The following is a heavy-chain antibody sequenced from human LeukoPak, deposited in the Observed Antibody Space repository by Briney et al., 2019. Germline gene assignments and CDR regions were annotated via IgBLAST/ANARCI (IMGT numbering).Heavy chain of an antibody. D-gene: IGHD2-15*01. J-gene: IGHJ3*02. CDR1: GGSVSGYY. V-gene: IGHV4-59*02. Sequence: SETLSLTCVVSGGSVSGYYWGWIRQPPGRGLEWIGYVYYSGSTNYNPSFKSRITISVDTSRNQFSLQLSSVTAADTAVYYCARDPQVVYDAFDIWGQGTMVTVSS. CDR2: VYYSGST. CDR3: ARDPQVVYDAFDI.